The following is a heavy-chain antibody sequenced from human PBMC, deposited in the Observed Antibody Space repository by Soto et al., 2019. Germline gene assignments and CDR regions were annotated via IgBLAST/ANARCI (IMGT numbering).Heavy chain of an antibody. CDR1: GYTFTGYY. CDR3: ARVPRPGYCSSTSCYRDY. V-gene: IGHV1-2*02. Sequence: ASVKVSCKASGYTFTGYYMHWVRQAPGQGLEWMGWINPNSGGTSYAQKFQGRVTMTRDTSISTAYMELSRLRSDDTAVYYCARVPRPGYCSSTSCYRDYWGQGTLVTVSS. J-gene: IGHJ4*02. CDR2: INPNSGGT. D-gene: IGHD2-2*01.